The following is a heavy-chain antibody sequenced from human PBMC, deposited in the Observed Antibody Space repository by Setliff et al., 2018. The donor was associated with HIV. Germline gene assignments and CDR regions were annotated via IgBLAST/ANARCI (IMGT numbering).Heavy chain of an antibody. Sequence: PSETLSLTCAVSGDSISSSNWWSWVRQSPGKGLEWIGEISHSGSTNYNPSLKSRVTISVDRSKIQFSLKVSSVTAADTAVYYCARGYSGSYYWLDSWGQGTLVTVSS. CDR2: ISHSGST. V-gene: IGHV4-4*02. D-gene: IGHD1-26*01. J-gene: IGHJ5*01. CDR3: ARGYSGSYYWLDS. CDR1: GDSISSSNW.